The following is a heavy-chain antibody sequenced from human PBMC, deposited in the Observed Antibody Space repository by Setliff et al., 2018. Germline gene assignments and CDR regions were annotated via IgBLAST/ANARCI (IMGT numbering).Heavy chain of an antibody. D-gene: IGHD6-19*01. CDR2: ISWNSGSI. Sequence: GGSLRLSCAASGFTFDDYAMHWVRQAPGKGLEWVSGISWNSGSIGYADSVKGRFTISRDNAKNSLYLQMNSLRAEDTALYYCAKEGSGWYFYYYYGMGVWGQGTTVTVS. V-gene: IGHV3-9*01. CDR1: GFTFDDYA. CDR3: AKEGSGWYFYYYYGMGV. J-gene: IGHJ6*02.